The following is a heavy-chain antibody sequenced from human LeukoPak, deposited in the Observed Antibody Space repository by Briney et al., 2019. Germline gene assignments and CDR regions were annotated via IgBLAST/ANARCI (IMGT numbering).Heavy chain of an antibody. D-gene: IGHD1-26*01. CDR2: IYSGGST. CDR3: ARIVAGGAFDI. J-gene: IGHJ3*02. V-gene: IGHV3-66*01. Sequence: GGSLTLSCAASGFTVSSNYMSWVRQAPGKGLEWVSVIYSGGSTYHADSVKGRFTISRDNSKNTLYLQMNSLRDEDTAVYYCARIVAGGAFDIWGQGAMVTVSS. CDR1: GFTVSSNY.